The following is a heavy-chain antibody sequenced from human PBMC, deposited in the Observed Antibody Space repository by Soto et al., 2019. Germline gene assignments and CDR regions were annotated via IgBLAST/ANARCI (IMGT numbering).Heavy chain of an antibody. J-gene: IGHJ6*02. Sequence: EMQLVESGGGLVQPGGSLRLSCAASGFPFSNYELNWVRQAPGKGLEWVSYISSNGRTLYYADSLTGRFTISRDDGSNALYLQMNSLRADDTSVYYCAREGLGRRIIQPYYHDGMDVWGHGTAVIVYS. CDR2: ISSNGRTL. D-gene: IGHD3-3*01. V-gene: IGHV3-48*03. CDR1: GFPFSNYE. CDR3: AREGLGRRIIQPYYHDGMDV.